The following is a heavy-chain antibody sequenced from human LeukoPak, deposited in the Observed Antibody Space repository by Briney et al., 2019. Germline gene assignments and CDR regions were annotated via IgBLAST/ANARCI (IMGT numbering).Heavy chain of an antibody. J-gene: IGHJ4*02. CDR2: ISYDGSNK. V-gene: IGHV3-30*18. CDR3: AKDGWNYYDSSGLSGGYFDY. Sequence: PGGSLRLSCAASGFTFSSYGMHWVRQAPGKGLEWVAVISYDGSNKYYADSVKGRFTISRDNSKNTLYLQMNSLRAEDTAVYYCAKDGWNYYDSSGLSGGYFDYWGQGTLVTVSS. D-gene: IGHD3-22*01. CDR1: GFTFSSYG.